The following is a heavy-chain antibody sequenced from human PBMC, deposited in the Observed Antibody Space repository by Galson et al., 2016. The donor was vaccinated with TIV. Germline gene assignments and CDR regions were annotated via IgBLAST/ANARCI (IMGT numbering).Heavy chain of an antibody. CDR2: IIPIFGTT. CDR1: GDTFSSLS. CDR3: ARATNYYDNWFDP. Sequence: ASGDTFSSLSIIWVRQAPGQGLEWMGRIIPIFGTTKYAQKFQGRVTITADESTDTAYVELNSLTSEDTAVYYCARATNYYDNWFDPWGQGTLVTVSS. V-gene: IGHV1-69*15. D-gene: IGHD3-10*01. J-gene: IGHJ5*02.